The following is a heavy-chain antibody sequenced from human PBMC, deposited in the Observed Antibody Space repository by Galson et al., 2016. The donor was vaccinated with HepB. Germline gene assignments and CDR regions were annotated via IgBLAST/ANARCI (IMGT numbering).Heavy chain of an antibody. CDR1: GYSFSSYW. J-gene: IGHJ4*02. Sequence: QSGAEVKKPGESLKISCKGSGYSFSSYWIGWVRQMLGKGLEWMGTISPGDSDTRYSPSFQGQVTISVDKAINTAYMQWSSLKASDSGIYYCARRPPVTGRSGHYFDSWGQGTLVTVSS. CDR3: ARRPPVTGRSGHYFDS. CDR2: ISPGDSDT. D-gene: IGHD4-11*01. V-gene: IGHV5-51*01.